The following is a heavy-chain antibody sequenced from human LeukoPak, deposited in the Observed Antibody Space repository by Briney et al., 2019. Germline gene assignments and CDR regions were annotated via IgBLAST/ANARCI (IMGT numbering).Heavy chain of an antibody. CDR3: ARDLTSFDY. CDR1: GVSIGSYY. D-gene: IGHD3-9*01. CDR2: IYYSGST. J-gene: IGHJ4*02. V-gene: IGHV4-59*01. Sequence: SETLSLTCTVSGVSIGSYYWTWLRQPPGKGLEGIGYIYYSGSTNYNPSLKSRVTISVDTSKNQLSLKLTPVTAADTAVYYCARDLTSFDYWGQGTLVTVSS.